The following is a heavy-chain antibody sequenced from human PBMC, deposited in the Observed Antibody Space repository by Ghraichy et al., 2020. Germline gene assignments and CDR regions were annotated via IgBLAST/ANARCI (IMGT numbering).Heavy chain of an antibody. V-gene: IGHV7-4-1*02. D-gene: IGHD4-17*01. Sequence: ASVKVSCKASGYTFTSYAMNWVRQAPGQGLEWMGWINTNTGNPTYAQGFTGRFVFSLDTSVSTAYLQISSLKAEDTAVYYCARVFPTEVAPYGHSDYWGQGTLVTVSS. CDR2: INTNTGNP. CDR1: GYTFTSYA. J-gene: IGHJ4*02. CDR3: ARVFPTEVAPYGHSDY.